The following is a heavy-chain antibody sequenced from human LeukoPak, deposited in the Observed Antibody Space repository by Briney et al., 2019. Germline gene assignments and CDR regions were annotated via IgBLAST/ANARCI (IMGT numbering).Heavy chain of an antibody. CDR1: GFTFGDYA. V-gene: IGHV3-49*04. J-gene: IGHJ4*02. D-gene: IGHD2-21*01. Sequence: GGSLRLSCTASGFTFGDYAMSWVRQAPGKGLEWVGFIRSKAYGGTTEYAASVKGRFTISRDDSESIAYLQMNSLKTEDTAVYYCTRTLAYCGGDCYSHFDYWGQGTLVTVSS. CDR2: IRSKAYGGTT. CDR3: TRTLAYCGGDCYSHFDY.